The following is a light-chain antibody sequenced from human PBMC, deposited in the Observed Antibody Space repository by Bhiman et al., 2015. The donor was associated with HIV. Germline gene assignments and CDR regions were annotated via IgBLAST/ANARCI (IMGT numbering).Light chain of an antibody. J-gene: IGLJ2*01. CDR3: QVWDSSSDHVV. Sequence: SYVLTQAPSVSVAPGKPASITCGGDNIGSKSVHWYQQKPGQAPVVVMFYDSDRPSGIPERFSGSNSGNTATLTISRVEAGNEADYYCQVWDSSSDHVVFGGGTKLTVL. CDR1: NIGSKS. V-gene: IGLV3-21*04. CDR2: YDS.